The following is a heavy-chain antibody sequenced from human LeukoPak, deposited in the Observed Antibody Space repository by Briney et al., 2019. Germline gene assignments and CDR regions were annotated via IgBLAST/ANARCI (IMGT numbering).Heavy chain of an antibody. CDR3: ARDTYYDILTGFNGWFDP. D-gene: IGHD3-9*01. CDR1: GFTFSSYS. CDR2: ISSSSSTI. J-gene: IGHJ5*02. Sequence: GGSLRLSCVASGFTFSSYSMNWVRQAPGKGLEWVSYISSSSSTIYYADSVKGRFTISRDNAKNSLYLQMNSLRAEDTAVYYCARDTYYDILTGFNGWFDPWGQGTLVTVSS. V-gene: IGHV3-48*04.